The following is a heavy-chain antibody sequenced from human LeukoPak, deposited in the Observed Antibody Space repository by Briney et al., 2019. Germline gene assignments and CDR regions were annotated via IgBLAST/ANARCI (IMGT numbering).Heavy chain of an antibody. J-gene: IGHJ4*02. CDR1: GFTFSSYW. V-gene: IGHV3-74*01. D-gene: IGHD3-9*01. CDR3: ARTGDSRYFDWLSPSDY. CDR2: INSDGTST. Sequence: PGGSLRLSCAASGFTFSSYWMHWVRQDPGKGLVWVSRINSDGTSTSYADSVKGRFTISRDYSRNTLYLQMNNMSPEDTAVYYCARTGDSRYFDWLSPSDYWGQGTLVTVSS.